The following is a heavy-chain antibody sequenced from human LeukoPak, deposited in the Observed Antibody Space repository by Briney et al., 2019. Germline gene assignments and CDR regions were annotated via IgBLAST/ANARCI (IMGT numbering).Heavy chain of an antibody. CDR2: ISTTGGTI. Sequence: PGGSLPLSCAASGFPFSSYGMSWVRQGPGKGLEWVSSISTTGGTIYYADSVKGRFTISRDNAKNSLYLQMNSLRAEDTAVYYCAELGITMIGGVWGKGTTVTISS. D-gene: IGHD3-10*02. V-gene: IGHV3-48*04. J-gene: IGHJ6*04. CDR1: GFPFSSYG. CDR3: AELGITMIGGV.